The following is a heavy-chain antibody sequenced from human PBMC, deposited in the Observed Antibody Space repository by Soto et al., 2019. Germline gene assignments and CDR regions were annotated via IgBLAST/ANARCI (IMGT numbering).Heavy chain of an antibody. J-gene: IGHJ6*02. Sequence: PSETLSLTCSVSGASIYNGGYFWSWIRQSPGKGLEWVGHIHNSGCPSNNPSLKSRVTLSADTSKNQFSLKLSSVTAADTAMYFCATQGFGKLHGLVDVWGQGTTVTVSS. D-gene: IGHD3-10*01. V-gene: IGHV4-61*08. CDR3: ATQGFGKLHGLVDV. CDR1: GASIYNGGYF. CDR2: IHNSGCP.